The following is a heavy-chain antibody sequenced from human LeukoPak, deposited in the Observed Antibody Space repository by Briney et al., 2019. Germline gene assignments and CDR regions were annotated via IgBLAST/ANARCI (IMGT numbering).Heavy chain of an antibody. CDR2: MNPNSGNT. Sequence: ASVKVSCKASGYTFTSYDINWVRQATGQGLEWMGWMNPNSGNTGYAQKFQGRVTMTRNTSISTAYMELSSLRSEDTAVYYCARGRSQRITMVRGVIKAPYYYYYGMDVWGQGTTVTVSS. J-gene: IGHJ6*02. CDR3: ARGRSQRITMVRGVIKAPYYYYYGMDV. V-gene: IGHV1-8*01. D-gene: IGHD3-10*01. CDR1: GYTFTSYD.